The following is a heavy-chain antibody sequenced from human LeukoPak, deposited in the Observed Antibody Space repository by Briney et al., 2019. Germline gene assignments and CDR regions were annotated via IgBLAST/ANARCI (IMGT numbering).Heavy chain of an antibody. V-gene: IGHV4-59*01. J-gene: IGHJ4*02. CDR1: GGSISSYY. Sequence: SETLSLTCTVSGGSISSYYWSWIRQPPGKGLEWIGYIYYSGSTNYNPSLKSRVTISVDTSKNQFSLKLSSVTAADTAVYYCARGGLSCSSTSCYVRGHDYWGQGTLVTVSS. D-gene: IGHD2-2*01. CDR3: ARGGLSCSSTSCYVRGHDY. CDR2: IYYSGST.